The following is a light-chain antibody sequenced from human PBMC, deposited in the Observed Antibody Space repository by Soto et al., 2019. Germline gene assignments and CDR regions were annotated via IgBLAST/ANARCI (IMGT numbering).Light chain of an antibody. CDR3: QQYGSSPPVT. CDR1: QSVSPY. J-gene: IGKJ3*01. Sequence: EIVLTQSPGTLSLSPGERATLSCRASQSVSPYLAWYQHKPGQAPRLLIYGASSRATGIRDRFSGSGSGTDFTLTISRLEPEDFAVYYCQQYGSSPPVTFGPGTKVDIK. V-gene: IGKV3-20*01. CDR2: GAS.